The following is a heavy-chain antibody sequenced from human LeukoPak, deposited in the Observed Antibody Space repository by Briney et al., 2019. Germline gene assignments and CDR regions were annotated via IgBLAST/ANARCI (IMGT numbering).Heavy chain of an antibody. D-gene: IGHD6-6*01. CDR3: ASLDYSSSYFDH. J-gene: IGHJ4*02. V-gene: IGHV4-39*01. CDR1: GGSISNSGYY. Sequence: PSETLSLTCTVSGGSISNSGYYWGWIRQPPGKGLEWIGNIYYSGSTYYNPSLKSRVTISVDTSKNQFSLSLKSVTAADTAVYFCASLDYSSSYFDHWGQGTLVTVSS. CDR2: IYYSGST.